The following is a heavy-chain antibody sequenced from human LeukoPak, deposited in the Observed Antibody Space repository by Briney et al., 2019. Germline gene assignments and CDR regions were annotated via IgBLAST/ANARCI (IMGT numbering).Heavy chain of an antibody. D-gene: IGHD3-22*01. V-gene: IGHV3-7*03. CDR1: GFTFSSYW. CDR2: IKQDGSEK. J-gene: IGHJ4*02. CDR3: ARAGDSSGYSKIDY. Sequence: GGSLRLSCAASGFTFSSYWMSWVRQAPGKGLEWVANIKQDGSEKYYVDSVKGRFTISRDNAKNSLYLQMDSLRAEDTAFYYCARAGDSSGYSKIDYWGQGTLVTVSS.